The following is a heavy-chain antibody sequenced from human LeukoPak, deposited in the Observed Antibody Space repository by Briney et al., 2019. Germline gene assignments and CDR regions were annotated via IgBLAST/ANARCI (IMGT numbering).Heavy chain of an antibody. CDR2: ISGSGGST. D-gene: IGHD3-22*01. Sequence: GGSLRLSCAASGFTFSSYAMSWVRQAPGKGLEWVSAISGSGGSTYYADSVKGRFTISRDNSKNTLYLQMNSLRAEDTAVYYCAKMKTYYYDSSGYYRDAFDIWGQGTMVTVS. V-gene: IGHV3-23*01. CDR3: AKMKTYYYDSSGYYRDAFDI. CDR1: GFTFSSYA. J-gene: IGHJ3*02.